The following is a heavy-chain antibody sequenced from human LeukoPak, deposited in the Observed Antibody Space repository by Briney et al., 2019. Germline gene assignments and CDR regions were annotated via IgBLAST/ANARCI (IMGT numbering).Heavy chain of an antibody. J-gene: IGHJ3*02. CDR2: IYSGGRT. CDR1: GFTFSSYS. V-gene: IGHV3-53*01. D-gene: IGHD2-15*01. CDR3: ARDSQYCSSGSCSPGASDI. Sequence: GGSLRLSCTVFGFTFSSYSMNWVRQAPGKGLEWVSFIYSGGRTDYADSVKGRFTISRDNSKNTLYLQMNSLRVEDTALYYCARDSQYCSSGSCSPGASDIWGQGTMVTVSS.